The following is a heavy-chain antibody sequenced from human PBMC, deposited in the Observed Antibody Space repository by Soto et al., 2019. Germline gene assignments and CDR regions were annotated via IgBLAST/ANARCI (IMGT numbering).Heavy chain of an antibody. CDR1: GFTFSSYA. CDR2: ISGSGGST. Sequence: PGGSLRLSCAASGFTFSSYAMSWVRQAPGKGLEWVSAISGSGGSTYYADSVKGRFTISRDNSKNTLYLQMNSLRAEDTAVYYCAKDVPLYSNYPRNWFDPWGQGTLVTVSS. J-gene: IGHJ5*02. CDR3: AKDVPLYSNYPRNWFDP. V-gene: IGHV3-23*01. D-gene: IGHD4-4*01.